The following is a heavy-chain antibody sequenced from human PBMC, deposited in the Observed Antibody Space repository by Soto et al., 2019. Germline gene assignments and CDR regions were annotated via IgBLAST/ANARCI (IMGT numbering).Heavy chain of an antibody. J-gene: IGHJ4*02. CDR1: GFTFSSYG. CDR3: ARERQEDTLDY. Sequence: PAGSLRLSCAASGFTFSSYGMHWVRQAPGKGLEWVAVIWYDGSNKYYADSVKGRFTISRDNSKNTLYLQMNSLRAEDTAVYYCARERQEDTLDYWGQGTLVTVSS. D-gene: IGHD5-18*01. V-gene: IGHV3-33*01. CDR2: IWYDGSNK.